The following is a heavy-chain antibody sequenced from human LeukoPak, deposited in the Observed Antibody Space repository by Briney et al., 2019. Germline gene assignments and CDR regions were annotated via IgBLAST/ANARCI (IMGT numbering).Heavy chain of an antibody. CDR1: AFTFSNAW. CDR3: TTENWNDLTLYGLDV. Sequence: GGSLRLSCAASAFTFSNAWMSWVRQAPGKGLEWVGRIKSKTDGGTTDHAAPVKGRFTISRDDSKNTLYLQMNSLKTEDTAVYYCTTENWNDLTLYGLDVWGQGATVTVSS. CDR2: IKSKTDGGTT. D-gene: IGHD1-1*01. J-gene: IGHJ6*02. V-gene: IGHV3-15*01.